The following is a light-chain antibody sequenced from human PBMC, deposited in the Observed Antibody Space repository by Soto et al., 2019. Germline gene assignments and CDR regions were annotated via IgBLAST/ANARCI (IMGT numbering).Light chain of an antibody. CDR3: LQDYNYPWT. CDR2: AAS. Sequence: AIQMTQSPSSLSASVGDRVTITCRASQDISNDLGWYQEKPGQAPKPLIYAASNLQSGVPSRFSGSGSGTDFTLTIRSLQPEDFATYYCLQDYNYPWTFGQGTKVEI. J-gene: IGKJ1*01. V-gene: IGKV1-6*01. CDR1: QDISND.